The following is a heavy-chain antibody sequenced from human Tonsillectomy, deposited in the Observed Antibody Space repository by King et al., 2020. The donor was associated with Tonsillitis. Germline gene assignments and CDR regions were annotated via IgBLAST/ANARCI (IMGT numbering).Heavy chain of an antibody. D-gene: IGHD3-10*01. CDR3: ARDRSYGSGSYRPLDY. CDR2: INWNGGST. Sequence: VQLVESGGGVVRPGGSLRLSCAASGFTFGDYGMSWVRQAPGKGLEWVSGINWNGGSTGYADSVKGRFTIPRDNAKNSLYLQMNSLRAEDTALYYCARDRSYGSGSYRPLDYWGQGTLVTVSS. V-gene: IGHV3-20*04. J-gene: IGHJ4*02. CDR1: GFTFGDYG.